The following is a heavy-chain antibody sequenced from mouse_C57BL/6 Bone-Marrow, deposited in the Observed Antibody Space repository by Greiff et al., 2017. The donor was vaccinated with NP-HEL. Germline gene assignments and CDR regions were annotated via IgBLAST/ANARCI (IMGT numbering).Heavy chain of an antibody. CDR1: GYTFTSYW. CDR3: ARGDGSRWYFDV. D-gene: IGHD1-1*01. CDR2: IYPGSGST. V-gene: IGHV1-55*01. J-gene: IGHJ1*03. Sequence: QVQLQQPGAELVKPGASVKMSCKASGYTFTSYWITWVKQRPGQGLEWIGDIYPGSGSTNYNAKFKSKATLTVDTSSSTAYMQLSSLTSEDSAVYYCARGDGSRWYFDVWGTGTTVTVSS.